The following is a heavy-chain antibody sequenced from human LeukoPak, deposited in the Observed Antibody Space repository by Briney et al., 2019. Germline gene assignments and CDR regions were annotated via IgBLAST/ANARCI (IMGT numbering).Heavy chain of an antibody. CDR2: ISGSGDIS. CDR1: GFTFSSCA. V-gene: IGHV3-23*01. J-gene: IGHJ4*02. CDR3: ANGPPNQRLVY. D-gene: IGHD5-24*01. Sequence: GGSLILSCGASGFTFSSCAMTWVRQAPGKGLEWVSAISGSGDISYYADSVKGRFTISRDNSKNTLYLQMNSLRAEDTAVYYCANGPPNQRLVYWGQGTLVTVSS.